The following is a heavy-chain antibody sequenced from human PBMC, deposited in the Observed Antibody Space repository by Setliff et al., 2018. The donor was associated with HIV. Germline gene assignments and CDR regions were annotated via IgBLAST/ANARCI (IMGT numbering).Heavy chain of an antibody. D-gene: IGHD2-21*02. CDR2: INHSGNT. CDR1: GGPFSGFY. J-gene: IGHJ4*02. CDR3: AGGRYFRDISDSRFDF. V-gene: IGHV4-34*01. Sequence: SETLSLTCAVYGGPFSGFYWARIRQAPGKGLEWIGEINHSGNTNYNPSLYSRVTLSRDTSKNQFSLKLSSMTAADTAIEYCAGGRYFRDISDSRFDFWGQGMLVTVSS.